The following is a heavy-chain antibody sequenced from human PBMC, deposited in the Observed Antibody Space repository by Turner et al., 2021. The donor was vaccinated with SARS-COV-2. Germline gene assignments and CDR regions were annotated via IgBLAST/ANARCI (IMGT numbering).Heavy chain of an antibody. V-gene: IGHV3-11*01. CDR3: ARGSHDFWSGYYPTYFDY. Sequence: QVQLVESGGGLVKPGGSLRLSCAASGFSFGDFYMSWIRQAPGKGLEWVSYISNGGRTKYYADSVKGRFTISRDNAKNLLFLQMNSLRVEDTAVYYCARGSHDFWSGYYPTYFDYWGQGTLVTVSS. J-gene: IGHJ4*02. CDR1: GFSFGDFY. CDR2: ISNGGRTK. D-gene: IGHD3-3*01.